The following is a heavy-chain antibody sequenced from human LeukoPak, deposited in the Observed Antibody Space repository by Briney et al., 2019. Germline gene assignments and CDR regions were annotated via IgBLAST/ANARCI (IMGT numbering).Heavy chain of an antibody. J-gene: IGHJ4*02. CDR2: FDLEDGKT. Sequence: ASVKVSCKVSGNTLTDLSLHWVRQAPGKGPEWMGGFDLEDGKTIYAQKFEVRVTMTEDPSTDTAYMELTSLRSEDTAVYYCARGLGGSSWTNNFDYWGQGTLVTVSS. CDR1: GNTLTDLS. V-gene: IGHV1-24*01. D-gene: IGHD2-2*01. CDR3: ARGLGGSSWTNNFDY.